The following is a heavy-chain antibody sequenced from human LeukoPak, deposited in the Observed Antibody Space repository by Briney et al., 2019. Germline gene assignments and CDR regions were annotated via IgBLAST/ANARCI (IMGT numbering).Heavy chain of an antibody. CDR1: GGSISSYY. CDR2: IYYSGST. J-gene: IGHJ4*02. V-gene: IGHV4-59*01. Sequence: SETLSLTCTVSGGSISSYYWSWIRQPPGKGLEWIGYIYYSGSTNYNPSLESRVTISVDTSKNQFSLKLSSVTAADTAVYYCARDSSSGLVNYWGQGTLVTVSS. D-gene: IGHD1-26*01. CDR3: ARDSSSGLVNY.